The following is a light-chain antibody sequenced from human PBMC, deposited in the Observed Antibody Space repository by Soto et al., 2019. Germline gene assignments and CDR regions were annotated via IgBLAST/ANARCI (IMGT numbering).Light chain of an antibody. CDR3: QQYNNWPQT. CDR1: QGVSSN. J-gene: IGKJ1*01. Sequence: DIVMTQSPATRSVSPGERGTLSCRPSQGVSSNLAWYQQKPGQAPRLLIYGASTRATGIPARFSGSGSGTEFTLTISSLQSEDFAVYYCQQYNNWPQTFGQGTKVEIK. V-gene: IGKV3-15*01. CDR2: GAS.